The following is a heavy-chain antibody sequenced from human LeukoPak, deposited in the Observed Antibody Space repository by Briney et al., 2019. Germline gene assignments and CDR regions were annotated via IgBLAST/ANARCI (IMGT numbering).Heavy chain of an antibody. Sequence: SETLSLTCTISSGSISGYYWSWIRQPPGKGLEWIGYIYYSGSTNYSPSLKSRVTISVDTSKNQFSLKLISVTAADMPVYYCVRHRVEASDFDYWGQGTLVTVSS. CDR2: IYYSGST. CDR1: SGSISGYY. D-gene: IGHD3-10*01. J-gene: IGHJ4*02. CDR3: VRHRVEASDFDY. V-gene: IGHV4-59*08.